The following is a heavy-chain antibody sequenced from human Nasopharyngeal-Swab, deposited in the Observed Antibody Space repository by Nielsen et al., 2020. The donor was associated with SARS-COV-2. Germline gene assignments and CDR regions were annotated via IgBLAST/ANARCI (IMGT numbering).Heavy chain of an antibody. CDR1: GFTFSSYS. CDR3: ARGCVLTGPSCYYYGMDV. V-gene: IGHV3-21*01. D-gene: IGHD3-9*01. CDR2: ISSSSRYM. Sequence: GESLKISCAASGFTFSSYSMNWVRQAPGKGLEWVSSISSSSRYMYYADSVKGRFTISRDNAKNSLYLQMNSLRAEDTAVYYCARGCVLTGPSCYYYGMDVWGQGTTVTVSS. J-gene: IGHJ6*02.